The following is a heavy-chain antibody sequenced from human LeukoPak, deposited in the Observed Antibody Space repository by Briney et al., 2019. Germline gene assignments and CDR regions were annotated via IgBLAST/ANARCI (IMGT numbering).Heavy chain of an antibody. J-gene: IGHJ3*02. V-gene: IGHV4-38-2*01. CDR2: IFHTGSI. CDR3: ARATWDYYDSSGSHAFDI. D-gene: IGHD3-22*01. CDR1: GYSISGGYY. Sequence: SETLSLTCGVSGYSISGGYYWGWIRQSPGKGLEWIATIFHTGSIYHNPSLKSRVTMSVDTSKNQFSLKLSSVTAADTAVYYCARATWDYYDSSGSHAFDIWGQGTMVTVSS.